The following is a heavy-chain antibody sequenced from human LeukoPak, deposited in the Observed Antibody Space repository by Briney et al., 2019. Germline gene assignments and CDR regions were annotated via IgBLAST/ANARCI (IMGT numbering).Heavy chain of an antibody. CDR2: TYYRSKWYN. CDR3: ARDGGDIVATSGNYFDY. CDR1: GDSVSSNSAA. J-gene: IGHJ4*02. V-gene: IGHV6-1*01. D-gene: IGHD5-12*01. Sequence: SQTLSLTCAISGDSVSSNSAAWNWIRQSPSRGLEWLGRTYYRSKWYNDYAVSVKSRITINPDTSKNQFSLQLNSVTPEDTAVYYCARDGGDIVATSGNYFDYWGQGTLVTVSS.